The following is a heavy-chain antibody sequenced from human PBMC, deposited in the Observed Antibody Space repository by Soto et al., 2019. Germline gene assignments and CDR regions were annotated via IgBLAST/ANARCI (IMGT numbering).Heavy chain of an antibody. V-gene: IGHV3-11*01. J-gene: IGHJ6*02. CDR2: ISSSGDTI. CDR3: ARTHRDPYYYYYGMDV. Sequence: QVQLVESGGGLVKPGGSLRLSCAASEFPFSDYYMNWVRQAPGKGLEWVSYISSSGDTIYYADSVKGRFTISRDNAKSSLYLQINGLRAEDTAVYYFARTHRDPYYYYYGMDVWGQGTTVTVSS. CDR1: EFPFSDYY.